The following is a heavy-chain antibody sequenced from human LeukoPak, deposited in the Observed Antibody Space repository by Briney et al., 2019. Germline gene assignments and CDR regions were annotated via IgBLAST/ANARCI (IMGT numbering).Heavy chain of an antibody. CDR1: GFTFSNAW. Sequence: PGGSLRLSCATSGFTFSNAWMTWVRQAPGKGLVWVSGIDSDGGTTTYADSVKGRFTISRDNAKNTLYLQMNNLRAEDTAVYYCARVLRYCSGGNCYSGGLGYMDVWGKGTTVTISS. V-gene: IGHV3-74*01. CDR2: IDSDGGTT. D-gene: IGHD2-15*01. CDR3: ARVLRYCSGGNCYSGGLGYMDV. J-gene: IGHJ6*03.